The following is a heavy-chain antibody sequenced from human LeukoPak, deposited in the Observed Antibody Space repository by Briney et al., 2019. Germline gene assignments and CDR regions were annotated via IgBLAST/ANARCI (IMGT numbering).Heavy chain of an antibody. D-gene: IGHD5-18*01. CDR1: GYTFTGYY. Sequence: ASVKVSCKASGYTFTGYYMHWVRQAPGQGLEWMGRINPNSGGTNYAQKFQGRVIMTRDTSISTAYMELSRLKSDDTAVYYCARGGRIGYAIETYWGQGTLVTVSS. J-gene: IGHJ4*02. CDR3: ARGGRIGYAIETY. V-gene: IGHV1-2*06. CDR2: INPNSGGT.